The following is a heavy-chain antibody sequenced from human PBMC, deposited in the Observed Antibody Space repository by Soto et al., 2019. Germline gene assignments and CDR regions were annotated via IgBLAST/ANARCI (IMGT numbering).Heavy chain of an antibody. J-gene: IGHJ4*02. CDR3: ARHTSSIAARPGYFDY. V-gene: IGHV4-39*01. CDR1: GGSISSSSYY. CDR2: IYYSGST. Sequence: SETLSLTCTVSGGSISSSSYYWGWIRQPPGKGLEWIGSIYYSGSTYYNPSLKSRVTISVDTSKNQFSLKLSSVTAADPAVYYCARHTSSIAARPGYFDYWGQGTLVTVSS. D-gene: IGHD6-6*01.